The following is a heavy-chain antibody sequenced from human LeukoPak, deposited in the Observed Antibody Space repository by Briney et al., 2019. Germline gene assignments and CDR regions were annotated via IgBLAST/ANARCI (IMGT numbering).Heavy chain of an antibody. J-gene: IGHJ6*03. V-gene: IGHV3-30*01. CDR2: ISSDGSEK. D-gene: IGHD6-19*01. Sequence: PGGSLRLSCTASGFIFRNYAIHWVRQAPGKGLEWVAIISSDGSEKYYADSVKGRFTISRDNSKNTMYLQMNSLRPDDTAVYYCARRGAVPEIHYSYYYIDVWGKGTTVTVSS. CDR1: GFIFRNYA. CDR3: ARRGAVPEIHYSYYYIDV.